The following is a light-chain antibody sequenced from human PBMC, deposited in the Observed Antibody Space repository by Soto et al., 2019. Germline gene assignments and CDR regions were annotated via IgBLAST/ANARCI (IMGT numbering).Light chain of an antibody. CDR1: RSISNW. Sequence: DIQMTQSPSTLSASVGDRVTITCRASRSISNWLAWYQQRPGIAPKLLIFDASILQSGVPSRFSGSGSGTEFTLSISRLQTDDFATYYCQQYGSFSRTFGQGTKVDIK. CDR3: QQYGSFSRT. CDR2: DAS. V-gene: IGKV1-5*01. J-gene: IGKJ1*01.